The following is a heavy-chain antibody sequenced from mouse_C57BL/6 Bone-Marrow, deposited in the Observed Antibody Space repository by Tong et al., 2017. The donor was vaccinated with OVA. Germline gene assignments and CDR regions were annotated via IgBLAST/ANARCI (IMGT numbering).Heavy chain of an antibody. Sequence: VQLKESGPGLVAPSQSLSITCTVSGFSLTGYGVNWVRQPPGKGLEWLGMIWGDGSTDYNSALKSRLSISKDNSKRQVFVKMNSLQTDDTARYYCAKLLGGEGGVAMDYWGQGTSVTVSS. V-gene: IGHV2-6-7*01. CDR3: AKLLGGEGGVAMDY. CDR1: GFSLTGYG. D-gene: IGHD2-10*02. J-gene: IGHJ4*01. CDR2: IWGDGST.